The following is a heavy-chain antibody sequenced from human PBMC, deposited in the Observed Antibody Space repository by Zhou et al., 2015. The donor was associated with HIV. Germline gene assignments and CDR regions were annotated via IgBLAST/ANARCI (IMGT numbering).Heavy chain of an antibody. Sequence: QMQLVESGGGVVPPGRSLRLSCAASGFIFSRFGMQWVRQAPGKGLEWLAVVSYDGSNKYYADSVKGRFTISRDNSKNTLFLQMNSLRVEDTAMFYCAGDPRWPGYFYHWGQGTLVIVSS. D-gene: IGHD2-15*01. CDR3: AGDPRWPGYFYH. CDR1: GFIFSRFG. CDR2: VSYDGSNK. J-gene: IGHJ1*01. V-gene: IGHV3-30*03.